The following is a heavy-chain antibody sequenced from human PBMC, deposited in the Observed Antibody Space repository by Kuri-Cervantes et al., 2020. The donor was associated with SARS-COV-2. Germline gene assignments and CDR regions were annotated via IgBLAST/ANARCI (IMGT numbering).Heavy chain of an antibody. CDR2: IPWNSRNI. CDR3: ARRGSETFGMDV. V-gene: IGHV3-9*01. D-gene: IGHD2-15*01. CDR1: GFAFDDYA. Sequence: SLKISCAASGFAFDDYAMHWVRQAPGKGLEWVSGIPWNSRNIGYADSVKGRFTISRDNAKNSLYLQMNSLRAEDTALYYCARRGSETFGMDVWGQGTTVTVSS. J-gene: IGHJ6*02.